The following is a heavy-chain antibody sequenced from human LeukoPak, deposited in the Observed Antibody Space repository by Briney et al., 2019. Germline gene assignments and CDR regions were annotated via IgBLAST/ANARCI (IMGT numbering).Heavy chain of an antibody. D-gene: IGHD5-12*01. V-gene: IGHV1-2*02. CDR3: ARAPCCGYDQDFDY. J-gene: IGHJ4*02. CDR2: INPNSGGT. CDR1: GYTFTTYN. Sequence: GAAVKVSCKASGYTFTTYNTNWVREAPGQGGEWRGWINPNSGGTNYAPKFQGRVTTTRDTSITTAYLELSRLTSDDTAVYYCARAPCCGYDQDFDYWGQGTLVTVSS.